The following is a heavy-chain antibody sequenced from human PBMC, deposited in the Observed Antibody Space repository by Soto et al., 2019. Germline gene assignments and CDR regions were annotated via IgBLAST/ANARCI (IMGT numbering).Heavy chain of an antibody. Sequence: QVQLVQSGAEVKKPGSSVKVSCKASGGTFSRYSITWVRQAPGHGLEWIGRIIPIFGIPTYAQKFQGRVTFTAEESTSPAYMELSSLRSDETAVYYCAREDRDRETGLVPAAIDGMDVWGQGTTVTVSS. V-gene: IGHV1-69*08. CDR3: AREDRDRETGLVPAAIDGMDV. CDR1: GGTFSRYS. CDR2: IIPIFGIP. D-gene: IGHD2-2*01. J-gene: IGHJ6*02.